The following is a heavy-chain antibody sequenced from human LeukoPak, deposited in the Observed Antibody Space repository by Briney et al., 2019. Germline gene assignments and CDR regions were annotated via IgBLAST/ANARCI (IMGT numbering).Heavy chain of an antibody. CDR1: GFTFSSYG. D-gene: IGHD2-8*01. CDR3: ARDPPHCTNGVCYLNYFDY. Sequence: PGGSLRLSCAASGFTFSSYGMHWVRQAPGKGLEWVAVIWYDGSNKYYADSVKGRFTISRDNSKNTLYLQMNSLRAEDTAVYYCARDPPHCTNGVCYLNYFDYWGQGTLVTVSS. CDR2: IWYDGSNK. J-gene: IGHJ4*02. V-gene: IGHV3-33*01.